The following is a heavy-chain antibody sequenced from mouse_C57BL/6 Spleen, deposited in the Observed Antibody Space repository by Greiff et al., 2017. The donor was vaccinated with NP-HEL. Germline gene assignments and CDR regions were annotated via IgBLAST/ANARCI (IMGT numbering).Heavy chain of an antibody. Sequence: EVKLMESGGGLVKPGGSLKLSCAASGFTFSSYTMSWVRQTPEKRLEWVATISGGGGNTYYPDSVKGRFTISRDNAKNTLYLQMSSLRSEDTALYYCARHNDGWFAYWGQGTLATVSA. CDR3: ARHNDGWFAY. CDR2: ISGGGGNT. J-gene: IGHJ3*01. D-gene: IGHD2-3*01. V-gene: IGHV5-9*01. CDR1: GFTFSSYT.